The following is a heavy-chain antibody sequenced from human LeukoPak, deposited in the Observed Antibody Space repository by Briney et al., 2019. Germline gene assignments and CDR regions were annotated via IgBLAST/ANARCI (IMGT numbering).Heavy chain of an antibody. J-gene: IGHJ4*02. CDR3: AKDARVGAYGEFGY. CDR1: GGSISSTSYY. CDR2: ISGSGGST. D-gene: IGHD4-17*01. V-gene: IGHV3-23*01. Sequence: ETLSLTCTVSGGSISSTSYYWGWIRQPPGKGLEWVSAISGSGGSTYYADSVKGRFTISRDNSKNTLYLQMNSLRAEDTAVYYCAKDARVGAYGEFGYWGQGTLVTVSS.